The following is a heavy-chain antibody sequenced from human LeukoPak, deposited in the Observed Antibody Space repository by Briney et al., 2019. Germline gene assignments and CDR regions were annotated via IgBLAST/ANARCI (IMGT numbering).Heavy chain of an antibody. Sequence: GGSLRLSCAASGFTFSRYWMAWVRQAPGKGLEWVSYISSSGSTIYYADSVKGRFTISRDNAKNSLYLQMNSLRAEDTAVYYCAGSPAYAFDIWGQGTMVTVSS. CDR1: GFTFSRYW. J-gene: IGHJ3*02. CDR3: AGSPAYAFDI. V-gene: IGHV3-48*04. D-gene: IGHD6-25*01. CDR2: ISSSGSTI.